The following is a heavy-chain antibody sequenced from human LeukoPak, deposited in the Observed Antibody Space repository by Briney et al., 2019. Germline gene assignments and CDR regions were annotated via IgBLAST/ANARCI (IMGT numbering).Heavy chain of an antibody. D-gene: IGHD6-13*01. CDR1: GGSFSGYY. V-gene: IGHV4-34*01. CDR3: ARCYKQQLETRGPNDY. J-gene: IGHJ4*02. CDR2: INHSGST. Sequence: SETLSLTCAVYGGSFSGYYWSWIRQPPGKGLEWIGEINHSGSTNYNPSLRSRVTISVDTSKNQFSLKLSSVTAADTAVYYCARCYKQQLETRGPNDYWGQGTLVTVSS.